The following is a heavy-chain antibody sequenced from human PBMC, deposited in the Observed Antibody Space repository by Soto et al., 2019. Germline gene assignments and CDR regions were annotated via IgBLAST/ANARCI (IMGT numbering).Heavy chain of an antibody. CDR1: GFTFSSYA. CDR3: ARAYKPLVVPGY. D-gene: IGHD1-1*01. CDR2: ISYDGSNK. Sequence: QVQLVESGGGVVQPGRSLRLSCAASGFTFSSYAMHWVRQAPGKGLEWVAVISYDGSNKYYADSVKGRFTISRDNSKNTLYLQMNSLRAEDTAVYYCARAYKPLVVPGYWGQGTLVTVSS. J-gene: IGHJ4*02. V-gene: IGHV3-30-3*01.